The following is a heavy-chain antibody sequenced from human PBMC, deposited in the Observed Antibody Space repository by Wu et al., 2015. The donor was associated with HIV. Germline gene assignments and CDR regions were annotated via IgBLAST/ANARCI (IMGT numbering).Heavy chain of an antibody. CDR1: GGTFSSFA. D-gene: IGHD6-13*01. CDR2: IIPLFDTA. V-gene: IGHV1-69*12. CDR3: VRVAGSSWYREFDM. J-gene: IGHJ3*02. Sequence: QVQLVQSGAEVKKPGSSVKVSCKASGGTFSSFALSWVRQAPGQGLEWMGGIIPLFDTAISANNFHDRVTITADESTTTGYMELRSLTYEDTAIYYCVRVAGSSWYREFDMWGQGTMVT.